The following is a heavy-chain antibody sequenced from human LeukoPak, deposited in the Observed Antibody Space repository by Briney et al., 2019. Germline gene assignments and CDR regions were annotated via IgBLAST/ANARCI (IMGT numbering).Heavy chain of an antibody. D-gene: IGHD6-19*01. CDR3: AREEIAVAGTFYCYYMDV. CDR1: GFTFSSNA. Sequence: GRSLRLSCAASGFTFSSNAMHWVRQAPGKGLEWVAVISYDGSNKYYADSVKGRFTISRDNSKNTLYLQMNSLRAEDTAVYYCAREEIAVAGTFYCYYMDVWGKGTTVTVSS. CDR2: ISYDGSNK. J-gene: IGHJ6*03. V-gene: IGHV3-30*01.